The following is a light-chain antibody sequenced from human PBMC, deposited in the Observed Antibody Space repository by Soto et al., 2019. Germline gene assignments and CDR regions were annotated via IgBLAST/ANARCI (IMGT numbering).Light chain of an antibody. CDR3: QQYGSSPGT. V-gene: IGKV3-20*01. CDR2: GAS. J-gene: IGKJ1*01. CDR1: QTVSSSF. Sequence: EIVLTQSPGTLSLSPGEGATLSCRASQTVSSSFLAWYQQKAGQAPRLLIDGASSRATGIPDRFSGSGSGTDFTLTITRLEPEDFAVYYCQQYGSSPGTFGQGTKVEIK.